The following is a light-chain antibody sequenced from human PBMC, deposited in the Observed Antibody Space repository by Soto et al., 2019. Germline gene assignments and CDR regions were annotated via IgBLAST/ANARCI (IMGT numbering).Light chain of an antibody. CDR3: AIWDDSLNGFYV. J-gene: IGLJ1*01. Sequence: QSVLTQPPSASGTPGQTVTISCSGGRSNIGSNTVNWYQQLPGTAPKLLIYGNNQRPSGVPDRFSGLRSGTSASLAISGLRSEDEADYYCAIWDDSLNGFYVFGVGTKPPS. CDR2: GNN. V-gene: IGLV1-44*01. CDR1: RSNIGSNT.